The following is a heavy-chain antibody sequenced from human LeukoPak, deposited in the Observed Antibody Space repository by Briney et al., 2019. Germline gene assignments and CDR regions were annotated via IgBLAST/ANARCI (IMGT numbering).Heavy chain of an antibody. V-gene: IGHV4-30-2*01. CDR2: IYHSGST. Sequence: PSQTLSLTCAVSGGSISSGGYSWSWIRQPPGKGLEWIGYIYHSGSTYYNPSLKSRVTISVDMSKNQFSLNLSSVTAADTAAYYCARERVNIGWPSPFDPWGQGTLVTVSS. CDR3: ARERVNIGWPSPFDP. J-gene: IGHJ5*02. CDR1: GGSISSGGYS. D-gene: IGHD3-22*01.